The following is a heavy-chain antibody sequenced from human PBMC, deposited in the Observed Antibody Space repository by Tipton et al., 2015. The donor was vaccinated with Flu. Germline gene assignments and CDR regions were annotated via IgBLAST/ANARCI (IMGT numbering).Heavy chain of an antibody. Sequence: TLSLTCTVSGGFFSSYYWNWVRQPPGKGLEWIGSIHHTGNTYYNPSLKSRVTMSVDTSRNQFSLKLSSVTAADTAVYYCARPAGHGYNSPHFDYWGQGTLVTVSS. CDR1: GGFFSSYY. V-gene: IGHV4-59*04. CDR2: IHHTGNT. CDR3: ARPAGHGYNSPHFDY. D-gene: IGHD5-24*01. J-gene: IGHJ4*02.